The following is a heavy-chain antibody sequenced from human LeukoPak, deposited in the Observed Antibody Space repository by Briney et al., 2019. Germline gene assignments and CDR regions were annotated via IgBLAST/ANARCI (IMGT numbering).Heavy chain of an antibody. V-gene: IGHV4-39*07. CDR3: ARATWRFYYFDY. Sequence: SETLSLTCTVSGGSISSSSYYWGWIRQPPGKGLEWIGSIYYSGSTYYNPSLKSRVTISVDTSKNQFSLKLSSVTAADTAVYYCARATWRFYYFDYWGQGTLVTVSS. D-gene: IGHD3-3*01. CDR1: GGSISSSSYY. J-gene: IGHJ4*02. CDR2: IYYSGST.